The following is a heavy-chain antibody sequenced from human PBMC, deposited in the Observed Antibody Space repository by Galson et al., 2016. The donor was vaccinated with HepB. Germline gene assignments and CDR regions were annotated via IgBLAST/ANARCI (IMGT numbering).Heavy chain of an antibody. CDR1: GFTFSSYA. D-gene: IGHD6-19*01. Sequence: SLRLSCAGSGFTFSSYAVHWVRQPPGKGLEWVAAISYDGDNEYYADSLKGRYTNSRDNSRNTVYLHMSSLRRDDTAVYYCARGSSAVDATEVGLDYWGQGTLVIVSS. V-gene: IGHV3-30-3*01. CDR3: ARGSSAVDATEVGLDY. CDR2: ISYDGDNE. J-gene: IGHJ4*02.